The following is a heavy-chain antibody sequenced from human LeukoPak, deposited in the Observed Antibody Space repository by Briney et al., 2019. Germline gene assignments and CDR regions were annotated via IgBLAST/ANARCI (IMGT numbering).Heavy chain of an antibody. J-gene: IGHJ6*02. CDR2: IIPILGIA. D-gene: IGHD3-9*01. CDR3: ARDLGPSILTGYHYYGMDV. Sequence: SVTVSCKASGGTFSSYAISWVRQAPGRGLEWMGRIIPILGIANYAQKFQGRVTITADKSTSTAYMELSSLRSEDTAVYYCARDLGPSILTGYHYYGMDVWGQGTTVTVSS. CDR1: GGTFSSYA. V-gene: IGHV1-69*04.